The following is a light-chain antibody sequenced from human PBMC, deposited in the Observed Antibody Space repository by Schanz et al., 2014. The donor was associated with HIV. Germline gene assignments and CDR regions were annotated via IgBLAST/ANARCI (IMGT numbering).Light chain of an antibody. CDR1: RSVNSN. J-gene: IGKJ2*01. Sequence: EIVMTQSPVTLSVSPGERVTLSCRASRSVNSNLAWYPQKPGQAPRLLIYRASTRATGIPARFSGSGSGTEFTLTISSLLSEDFAVYYCQQYNNWPPAYTFGQGTKLEIK. CDR2: RAS. V-gene: IGKV3-15*01. CDR3: QQYNNWPPAYT.